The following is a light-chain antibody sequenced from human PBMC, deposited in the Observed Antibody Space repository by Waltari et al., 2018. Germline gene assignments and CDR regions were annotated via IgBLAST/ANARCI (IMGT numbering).Light chain of an antibody. CDR1: YSNIGSNT. V-gene: IGLV1-44*01. Sequence: QSVVTQPPSMSGTHGQRVTISCSGSYSNIGSNTVNWYQQLPETAPKLLIYSSDRRPSWVPDRFSGSKSGTSASLGISGLQSEDEADYYCATWDDSLNGHMVFGGGTKVTVL. CDR2: SSD. CDR3: ATWDDSLNGHMV. J-gene: IGLJ2*01.